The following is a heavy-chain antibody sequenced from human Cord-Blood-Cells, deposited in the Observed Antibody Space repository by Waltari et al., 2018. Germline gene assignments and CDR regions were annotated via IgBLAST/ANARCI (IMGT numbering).Heavy chain of an antibody. V-gene: IGHV3-7*01. D-gene: IGHD3-10*01. CDR3: ARVGSNYYYYYMDV. CDR2: IKQDGSEK. CDR1: GFTFSSYW. J-gene: IGHJ6*03. Sequence: EVQLVESGGGLVQPGGSLRLSCAASGFTFSSYWMSWVRHAPGKGLEWVANIKQDGSEKYYVDSVKGRFTISRDNAKNSLYLQMNSLRAEDTAVYYCARVGSNYYYYYMDVWGKGTTVTVSS.